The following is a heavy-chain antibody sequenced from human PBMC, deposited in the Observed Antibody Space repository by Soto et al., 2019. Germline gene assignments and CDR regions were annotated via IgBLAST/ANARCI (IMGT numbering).Heavy chain of an antibody. CDR1: GFTFSSYS. D-gene: IGHD1-26*01. Sequence: VGSLRLSCAASGFTFSSYSMNWVRQAPGKGLEWVSYISSSSSTIYYADSVKGRFTISRDNAKNSLYLQMNSLRDEDTAAYYCAREGLGSYGMGVWGQGTTVTVSS. CDR3: AREGLGSYGMGV. V-gene: IGHV3-48*02. J-gene: IGHJ6*02. CDR2: ISSSSSTI.